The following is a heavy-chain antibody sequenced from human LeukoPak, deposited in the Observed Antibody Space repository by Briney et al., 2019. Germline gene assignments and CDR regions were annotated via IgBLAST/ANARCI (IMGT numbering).Heavy chain of an antibody. J-gene: IGHJ3*02. CDR1: GGSFSGYY. V-gene: IGHV4-34*01. Sequence: SETLSLTCAVYGGSFSGYYWSCIRQPPGKGLEWIGEINHSGSTNYNPSLKSRVTISVDTSKNQFSLKLSSVTAADTAVYYCARGLVYYYDSSGYSGAFDIWGQGTMVTVSS. CDR3: ARGLVYYYDSSGYSGAFDI. CDR2: INHSGST. D-gene: IGHD3-22*01.